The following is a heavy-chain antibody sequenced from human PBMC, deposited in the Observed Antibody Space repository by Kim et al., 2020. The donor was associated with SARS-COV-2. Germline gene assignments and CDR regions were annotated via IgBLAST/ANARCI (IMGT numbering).Heavy chain of an antibody. CDR2: IIPIFGTA. V-gene: IGHV1-69*13. CDR1: GGTFSSYA. Sequence: SVKVSCKASGGTFSSYAISWVRQAPGQGLEWMGGIIPIFGTANYAQKFQGRVTITADESTSTAYMELSSLRSEDTAVYYCARDRVFGSGSYYLRIRFDPWGQGTLVTVSS. CDR3: ARDRVFGSGSYYLRIRFDP. D-gene: IGHD3-10*01. J-gene: IGHJ5*02.